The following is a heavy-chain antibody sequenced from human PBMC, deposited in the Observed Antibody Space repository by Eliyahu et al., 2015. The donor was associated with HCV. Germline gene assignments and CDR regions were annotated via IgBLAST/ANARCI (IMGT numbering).Heavy chain of an antibody. CDR2: THYSGST. V-gene: IGHV4-59*01. J-gene: IGHJ5*02. CDR1: GGXIRXCS. Sequence: QVQLQESXPGLVKPSATLSLTCXXSGGXIRXCSWSWIRQTPGKGLEWIGYTHYSGSTNXNPSLKSRVTISVDTSKNQFSLKLSSVTAADTAMYYCASGGGGIAVTGTGGWFDPWGQGTLVTVSS. CDR3: ASGGGGIAVTGTGGWFDP. D-gene: IGHD6-19*01.